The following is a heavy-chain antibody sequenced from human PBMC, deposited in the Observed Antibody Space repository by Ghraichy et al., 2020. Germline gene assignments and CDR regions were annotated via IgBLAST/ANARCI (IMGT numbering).Heavy chain of an antibody. D-gene: IGHD5-12*01. Sequence: GGSLRLSCAASGFTFSSYGMHWVRQAPGKGLEWVAVIRYDGSNEEYAYSVKGRFTISRDNSKNTLYLQMNSLRAEDTAVYYCARDSGGGDDYRKRNWFDPWGQGTLVTVSS. CDR3: ARDSGGGDDYRKRNWFDP. J-gene: IGHJ5*02. CDR1: GFTFSSYG. CDR2: IRYDGSNE. V-gene: IGHV3-33*01.